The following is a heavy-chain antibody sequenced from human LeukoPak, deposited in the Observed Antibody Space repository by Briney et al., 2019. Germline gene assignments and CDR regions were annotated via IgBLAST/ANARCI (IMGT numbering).Heavy chain of an antibody. Sequence: GGSLRLSCAASGFTFSSYSMNWVRQAPGKGLEWVSSISSSSSYIYYADSVKGRFTISRDNAKNTLYLQMNSLRAEDTAVYYCARDPRSRSYDILTGYSHWGQGTLVTVSS. J-gene: IGHJ4*02. CDR2: ISSSSSYI. D-gene: IGHD3-9*01. CDR1: GFTFSSYS. CDR3: ARDPRSRSYDILTGYSH. V-gene: IGHV3-21*01.